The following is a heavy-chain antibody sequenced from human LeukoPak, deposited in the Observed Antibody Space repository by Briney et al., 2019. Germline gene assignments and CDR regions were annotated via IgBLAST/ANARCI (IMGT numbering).Heavy chain of an antibody. V-gene: IGHV3-11*04. CDR2: ISSSGSTI. D-gene: IGHD4-17*01. Sequence: NPGGSLRLSCAASGFTFSDYYMSWIRQAPGKGLEWVSYISSSGSTIYYADSVKGRFTISRDNAKNSLYLQMNSLRAEDTAVYYCARALRTVWGYYFDYWGQGTLVTVSS. CDR3: ARALRTVWGYYFDY. J-gene: IGHJ4*02. CDR1: GFTFSDYY.